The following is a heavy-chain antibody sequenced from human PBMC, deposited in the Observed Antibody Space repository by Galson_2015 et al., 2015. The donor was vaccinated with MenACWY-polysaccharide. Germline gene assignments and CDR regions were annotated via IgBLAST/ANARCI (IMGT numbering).Heavy chain of an antibody. D-gene: IGHD3-22*01. J-gene: IGHJ5*02. Sequence: SVKVSCKASGYTFSSYDINWVRQTTGQGLEWMGWMNPNSGNTGYAQKFQGRVTMTRNTSISIAYMEPSSLRSEDTAVYYCARGGKYYYDSSGYLNWFDPWDQGTLVTVSS. CDR2: MNPNSGNT. V-gene: IGHV1-8*01. CDR1: GYTFSSYD. CDR3: ARGGKYYYDSSGYLNWFDP.